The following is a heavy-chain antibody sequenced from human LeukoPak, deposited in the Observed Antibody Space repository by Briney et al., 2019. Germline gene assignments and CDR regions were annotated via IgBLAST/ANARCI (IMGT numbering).Heavy chain of an antibody. D-gene: IGHD3-10*01. CDR3: ARDRFVTMVRGVIDWFDP. Sequence: GGSLRLSCAASGFTFSSYGMHWVRQAPGKGLEWVAFIRYDGSNKYYADSVKGRFTISRDNSKNTLYLQINSLRAEDTAVYYCARDRFVTMVRGVIDWFDPWGQGTLVTVSS. J-gene: IGHJ5*02. V-gene: IGHV3-30*02. CDR1: GFTFSSYG. CDR2: IRYDGSNK.